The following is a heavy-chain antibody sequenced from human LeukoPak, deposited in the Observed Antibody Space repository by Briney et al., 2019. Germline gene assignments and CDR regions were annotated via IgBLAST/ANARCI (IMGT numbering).Heavy chain of an antibody. CDR3: AKDLRGETRTEWLLAGGFDP. J-gene: IGHJ5*02. Sequence: GGPLRLSCAASGFTFSSYAMSWVRQAPGKGLEWVSAISGSGGSTYYADSVKGRFTISRDNSKNTLYLQMNSLRAEDTAVYYCAKDLRGETRTEWLLAGGFDPWGQGTLVTVSS. D-gene: IGHD3-3*01. CDR2: ISGSGGST. CDR1: GFTFSSYA. V-gene: IGHV3-23*01.